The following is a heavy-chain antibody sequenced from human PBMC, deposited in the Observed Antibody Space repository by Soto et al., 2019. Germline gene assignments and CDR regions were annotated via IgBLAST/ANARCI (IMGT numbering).Heavy chain of an antibody. CDR3: ARHRWGSGSYSGLLDF. CDR2: VHYSGSA. V-gene: IGHV4-39*01. Sequence: ETLSLTCSVSGGSISTSSYFWGWIRQPPGKGLEWVGAVHYSGSANYRSSLQSRVTISVDTSQNQFSLRLRSVTAADTAVYYWARHRWGSGSYSGLLDFWGQGXLVTVYS. CDR1: GGSISTSSYF. D-gene: IGHD3-10*01. J-gene: IGHJ4*02.